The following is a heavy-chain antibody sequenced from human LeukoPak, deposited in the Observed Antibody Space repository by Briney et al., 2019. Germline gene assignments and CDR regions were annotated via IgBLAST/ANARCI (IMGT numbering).Heavy chain of an antibody. CDR3: ARDGGYYDSSGYYYSGTYYFDY. Sequence: SETLSLTCAVYGGSFSGYYWSWIRQPAGKGLEWIGRIYTSGSTNYNPSLKSRVTMSVDTSKNQFSLKLSSVTAADTAVYYCARDGGYYDSSGYYYSGTYYFDYWGQGTLVTVSS. V-gene: IGHV4-4*07. D-gene: IGHD3-22*01. J-gene: IGHJ4*02. CDR1: GGSFSGYY. CDR2: IYTSGST.